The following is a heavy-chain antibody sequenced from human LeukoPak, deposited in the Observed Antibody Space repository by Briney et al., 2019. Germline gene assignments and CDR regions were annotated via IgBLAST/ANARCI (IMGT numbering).Heavy chain of an antibody. Sequence: ASVKVSCKAFGYGFTSYYIHWVRQAPGQGLEWMGIIYLSVGGTTYARKFQGRVTMTRDTSTSTVYMELSSLRSEDTAVYYCARHGSGRYYPAEGRVDYWGQGTLVTVSS. CDR3: ARHGSGRYYPAEGRVDY. V-gene: IGHV1-46*03. CDR1: GYGFTSYY. D-gene: IGHD3-10*01. J-gene: IGHJ4*02. CDR2: IYLSVGGT.